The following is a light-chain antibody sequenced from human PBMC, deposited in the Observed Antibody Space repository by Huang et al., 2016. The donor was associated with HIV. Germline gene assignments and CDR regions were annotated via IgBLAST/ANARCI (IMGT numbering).Light chain of an antibody. J-gene: IGKJ1*01. CDR2: TAS. V-gene: IGKV1-39*01. Sequence: GDRVTITCRASQSIGDYLNWYQQKPGKAPNLLIYTASSLQTGVPSRFSGSGSGTDFTLTISTLQPEDFVTYYCQQTYGSSATFGPGTRVEI. CDR3: QQTYGSSAT. CDR1: QSIGDY.